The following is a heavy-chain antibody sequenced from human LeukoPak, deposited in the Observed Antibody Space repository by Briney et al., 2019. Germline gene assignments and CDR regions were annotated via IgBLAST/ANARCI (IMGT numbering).Heavy chain of an antibody. Sequence: GGSLRLSCAASGFTFSSYGMHWVRQAPGKGLEWVAFIRYDGSNKYYADSVKGRFTISRDNAKNSLYLQMNSLRAEDTAVYYCARDPHPTPAPWGQGTLVTVSS. V-gene: IGHV3-30*02. CDR2: IRYDGSNK. J-gene: IGHJ5*02. CDR3: ARDPHPTPAP. CDR1: GFTFSSYG.